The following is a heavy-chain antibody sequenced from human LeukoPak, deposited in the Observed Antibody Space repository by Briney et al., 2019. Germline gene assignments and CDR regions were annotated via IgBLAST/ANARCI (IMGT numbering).Heavy chain of an antibody. CDR3: AKGILYYDSSGYSSE. Sequence: GGSLRLSCAASGFTFSSYAMSWVRQAPGKGLEWVSAISGSGGSTYYADSVKGRFTISRDNSKNTLYLQMNSLRAEDTAVYYCAKGILYYDSSGYSSEWGQGTLVTVSS. V-gene: IGHV3-23*01. J-gene: IGHJ1*01. CDR1: GFTFSSYA. CDR2: ISGSGGST. D-gene: IGHD3-22*01.